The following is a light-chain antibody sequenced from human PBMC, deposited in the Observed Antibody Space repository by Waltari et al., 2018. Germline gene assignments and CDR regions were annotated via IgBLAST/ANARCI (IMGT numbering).Light chain of an antibody. Sequence: VQITQSPSSLSASVGDRVPITCRSSQSIIFWVAWYQQKPGKVPKLLISKASSLESAVPSSVSGSGSGTEFYLTISSMQPDDFATYYYQQYNNFSSATFGQGTKLEI. J-gene: IGKJ2*01. CDR2: KAS. CDR1: QSIIFW. CDR3: QQYNNFSSAT. V-gene: IGKV1-5*03.